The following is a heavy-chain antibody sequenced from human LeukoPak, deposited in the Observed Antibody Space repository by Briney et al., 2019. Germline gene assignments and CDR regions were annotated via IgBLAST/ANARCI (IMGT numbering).Heavy chain of an antibody. J-gene: IGHJ5*02. CDR3: ARDFGSSGWYSWFDP. CDR1: GGTFSSYA. D-gene: IGHD6-19*01. Sequence: ASVKVSCKASGGTFSSYAISWVRQAPGQGLEWMGGIIPIFGTANYAQKFQGRVTITADESTSTAYMELSSLRSEDTAVYYCARDFGSSGWYSWFDPWGQGTLVTVSS. V-gene: IGHV1-69*13. CDR2: IIPIFGTA.